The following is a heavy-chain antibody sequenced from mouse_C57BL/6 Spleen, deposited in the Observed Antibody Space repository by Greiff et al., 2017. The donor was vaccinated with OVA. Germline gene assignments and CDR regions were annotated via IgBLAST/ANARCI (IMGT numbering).Heavy chain of an antibody. D-gene: IGHD1-1*01. CDR1: GFSLTSYG. CDR3: ARWHYYGRTTGFDY. J-gene: IGHJ2*01. V-gene: IGHV2-2*01. Sequence: QVQLQQSGPGLVQPSQSLSITCTVSGFSLTSYGVHWVRQSPGKGLEWLGVIWSGGSTDYNAAFISRLSISKDTSKSHVFFKMNSLQADETAIYYCARWHYYGRTTGFDYWGQGTTLTVSS. CDR2: IWSGGST.